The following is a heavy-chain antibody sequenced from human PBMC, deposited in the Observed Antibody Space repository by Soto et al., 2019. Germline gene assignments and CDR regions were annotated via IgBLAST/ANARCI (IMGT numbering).Heavy chain of an antibody. V-gene: IGHV1-46*01. CDR1: GYSFTNNY. Sequence: QVHLVQSGAEVIKPEASVKISCKASGYSFTNNYINWVRQAPGQGLEWVGLINPSGASTTYAQNCQGRVTVTRDTSTRTVYMELSSLRSDDTAVYYWARVYGLEKHDEFWSCYYDYSGPGTQVTVSS. D-gene: IGHD3-3*01. J-gene: IGHJ4*02. CDR3: ARVYGLEKHDEFWSCYYDY. CDR2: INPSGAST.